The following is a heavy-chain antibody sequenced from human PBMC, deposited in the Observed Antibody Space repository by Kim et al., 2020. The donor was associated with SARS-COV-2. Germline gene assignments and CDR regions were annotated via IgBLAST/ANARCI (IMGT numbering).Heavy chain of an antibody. V-gene: IGHV3-49*03. CDR2: SRSKDYRETT. CDR1: GFTFGDYC. D-gene: IGHD1-26*01. CDR3: ARGQTVAGARYYFDR. J-gene: IGHJ4*02. Sequence: GGSLRLSCTASGFTFGDYCMGWLRQPPGKGLEWVAFSRSKDYRETTEYAASVRGRFISSRDDSNAIAYLQMNSLKSDDTATYYCARGQTVAGARYYFDRWGQGILVTVSS.